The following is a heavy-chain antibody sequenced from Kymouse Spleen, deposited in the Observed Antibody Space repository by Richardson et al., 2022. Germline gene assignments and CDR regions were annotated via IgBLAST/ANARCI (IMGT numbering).Heavy chain of an antibody. CDR2: ISWNSGSI. Sequence: EVQLVESGGGLVQPGRSLRLSCAASGFTFDDYAMHWVRQAPGKGLEWVSGISWNSGSIGYADSVKGRFTISRDNAKNSLYLQMNSLRAEDTALYYCAKVSSGRLLLRYGRLGPRDHGHRLL. V-gene: IGHV3-9*01. CDR3: AKVSSGRLLLRYGR. J-gene: IGHJ6*02. CDR1: GFTFDDYA. D-gene: IGHD6-19*01.